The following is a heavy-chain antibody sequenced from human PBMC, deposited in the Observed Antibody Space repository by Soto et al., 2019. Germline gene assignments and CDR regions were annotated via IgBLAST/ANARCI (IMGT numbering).Heavy chain of an antibody. CDR2: IGTTSSYI. CDR3: ARVMCGDCSSYYYYSIDV. Sequence: EVQLVESGGGLVKPGGSLRLSCAASGFTFGTYTMNWVRQVPGKGLEWVSSIGTTSSYIYYADSVRGRFTISRDNAGGLVYLQMSSLRAEDTAVYYCARVMCGDCSSYYYYSIDVWGQGTTVTVSS. CDR1: GFTFGTYT. V-gene: IGHV3-21*01. J-gene: IGHJ6*02. D-gene: IGHD2-21*02.